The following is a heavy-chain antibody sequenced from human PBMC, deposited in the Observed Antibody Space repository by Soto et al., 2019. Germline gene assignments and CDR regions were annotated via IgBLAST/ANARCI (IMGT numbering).Heavy chain of an antibody. V-gene: IGHV5-51*01. CDR2: IYPGDSDT. Sequence: GESLKISCKGSGYTFTTYCIGWVRQMPWKGLEWMGIIYPGDSDTRYSPSFQGQVTISADKSISTAYLQWSSLKASDTAMFYCARGGYSGNSKDPFYIWGPGTMVTVSS. CDR1: GYTFTTYC. CDR3: ARGGYSGNSKDPFYI. J-gene: IGHJ3*02. D-gene: IGHD6-25*01.